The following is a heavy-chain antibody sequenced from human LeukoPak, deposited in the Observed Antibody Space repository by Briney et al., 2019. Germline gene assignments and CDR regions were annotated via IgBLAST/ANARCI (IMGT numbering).Heavy chain of an antibody. D-gene: IGHD2-2*01. V-gene: IGHV4-31*03. Sequence: SQTLSLTCTVSGGSISSGGYYWRWIRQHPGKGLEWIGYIYYSGSTYYNPSLKSRVTISVDTSKNQFSLKLSSVTAADTAVYYCARVGYCSSTSCRIQQGRLNWFGPWGQGTLVTVSS. CDR1: GGSISSGGYY. J-gene: IGHJ5*02. CDR2: IYYSGST. CDR3: ARVGYCSSTSCRIQQGRLNWFGP.